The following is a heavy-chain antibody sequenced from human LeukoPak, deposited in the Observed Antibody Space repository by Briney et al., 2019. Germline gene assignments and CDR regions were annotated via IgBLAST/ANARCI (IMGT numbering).Heavy chain of an antibody. D-gene: IGHD2-2*01. CDR3: ARRVTQVVPAASYYFDY. CDR2: ISTYDGNT. CDR1: GYTFTTYG. Sequence: ASVKVSCKASGYTFTTYGISWVRQAPGQGHEWMGWISTYDGNTNHAQKLQGRVTMTTDTSTSTDYMELRSLRSDDTAVYYCARRVTQVVPAASYYFDYWGQGTLVTVSS. V-gene: IGHV1-18*01. J-gene: IGHJ4*02.